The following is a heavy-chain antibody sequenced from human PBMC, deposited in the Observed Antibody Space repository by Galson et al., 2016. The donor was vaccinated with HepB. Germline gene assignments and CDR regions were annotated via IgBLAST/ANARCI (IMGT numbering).Heavy chain of an antibody. CDR3: GNRHEYCPPVGCSVDS. V-gene: IGHV3-30*18. CDR1: GFTFNRRG. CDR2: DSMDGRRK. J-gene: IGHJ4*02. D-gene: IGHD2/OR15-2a*01. Sequence: SLRLSCAASGFTFNRRGMHWVRQAPGKGLEWVAADSMDGRRKFYADSVKGPFTICRDNSNKMLFLQMSSLRVDDTAVYYCGNRHEYCPPVGCSVDSWGQGTRVSVSS.